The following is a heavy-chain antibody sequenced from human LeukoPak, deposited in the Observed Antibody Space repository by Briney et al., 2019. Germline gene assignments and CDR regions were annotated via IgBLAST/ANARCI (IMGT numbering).Heavy chain of an antibody. Sequence: GESLKISCKGSGYRFTSYWIGWVRQMPGKGLEWMGIIYPGDSDTRYSPSFQGQVTISADKSISTAYLQWSSLKASDTAMYYCARSRYYDSSGYYRNYYYYYMDVWGKGTTVTVSS. D-gene: IGHD3-22*01. V-gene: IGHV5-51*01. J-gene: IGHJ6*03. CDR1: GYRFTSYW. CDR3: ARSRYYDSSGYYRNYYYYYMDV. CDR2: IYPGDSDT.